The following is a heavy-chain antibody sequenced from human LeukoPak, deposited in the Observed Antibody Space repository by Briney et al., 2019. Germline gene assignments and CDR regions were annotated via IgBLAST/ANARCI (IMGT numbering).Heavy chain of an antibody. J-gene: IGHJ4*02. CDR2: ISGSGGST. Sequence: PGGSLRLSCAASGFTFSSYAMSWVRQAPGKGLEWVSAISGSGGSTYYADSVKGRFTISRDNSKNTLYLQMNSLRAEDTAIYYCARETDDYSNLGDYWGQGTLVTVSS. CDR3: ARETDDYSNLGDY. CDR1: GFTFSSYA. V-gene: IGHV3-23*01. D-gene: IGHD4-11*01.